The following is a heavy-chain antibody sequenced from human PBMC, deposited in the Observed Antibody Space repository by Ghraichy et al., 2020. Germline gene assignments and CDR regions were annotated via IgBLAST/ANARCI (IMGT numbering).Heavy chain of an antibody. Sequence: SETLSLTCAVYGGSFSGYYWSWIRQPPGKGLEWIGEINHSGSTNYNPSLKSRVTISVDTSKNQFSLKLSSVTAADTAVYYCACVMTTVTTFVGPIYGMDVWGQGTTVTVSS. V-gene: IGHV4-34*01. CDR1: GGSFSGYY. J-gene: IGHJ6*02. D-gene: IGHD4-17*01. CDR3: ACVMTTVTTFVGPIYGMDV. CDR2: INHSGST.